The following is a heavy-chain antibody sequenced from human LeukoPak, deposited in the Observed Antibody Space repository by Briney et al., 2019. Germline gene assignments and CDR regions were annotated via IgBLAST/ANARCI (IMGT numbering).Heavy chain of an antibody. Sequence: GGALRLSCAASGFTFSSHDMHWVREATGKGREWVSNIGTAGDTFYPGSVKGRFTFSRENAKTSLYLQMNSLRAGDTAVYYCARTSYYYDRSGYYYPAFDIWGQGTMVTVSS. CDR1: GFTFSSHD. CDR2: IGTAGDT. CDR3: ARTSYYYDRSGYYYPAFDI. J-gene: IGHJ3*02. V-gene: IGHV3-13*04. D-gene: IGHD3-22*01.